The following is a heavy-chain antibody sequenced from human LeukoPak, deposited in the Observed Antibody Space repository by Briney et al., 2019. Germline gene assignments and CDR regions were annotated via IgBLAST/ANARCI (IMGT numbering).Heavy chain of an antibody. Sequence: SQTLSLTCAISGDSVSNNNAAWNWIRQSPSRGLEWLGRTYYRSKWYTDYAVSVSSRITINPDASKNQFSLQLNSVTPEDTAVYYCASSGVVASYYFDYWGQGTLVTVSS. V-gene: IGHV6-1*01. J-gene: IGHJ4*02. CDR3: ASSGVVASYYFDY. CDR2: TYYRSKWYT. D-gene: IGHD3-22*01. CDR1: GDSVSNNNAA.